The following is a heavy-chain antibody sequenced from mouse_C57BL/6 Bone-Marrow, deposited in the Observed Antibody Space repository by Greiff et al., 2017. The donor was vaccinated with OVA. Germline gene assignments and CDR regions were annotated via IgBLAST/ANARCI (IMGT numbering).Heavy chain of an antibody. V-gene: IGHV1-75*01. Sequence: VKLQESGPELVKPGASVKISCKASGYTFTDYYINWVKQRPGQGLEWIGWIFPGSGSTYYNEKFKGKATLTVDKSSSTAYMLLSSLTSEDSAVYFCARSGDYYGSAYFDYWGQGTTLTVSS. J-gene: IGHJ2*01. CDR1: GYTFTDYY. CDR3: ARSGDYYGSAYFDY. D-gene: IGHD1-1*01. CDR2: IFPGSGST.